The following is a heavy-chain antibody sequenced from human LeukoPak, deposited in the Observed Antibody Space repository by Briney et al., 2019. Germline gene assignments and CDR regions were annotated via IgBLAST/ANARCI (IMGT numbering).Heavy chain of an antibody. Sequence: SETLPLTCTVSGGSISSYYWSWIRQPPGKGLEWIGYIYYSGSTNYNPSLKSRVTISVDTSKNQFSLKLSSVTAADTAVYYCARIVAMYYFDYWGQGTLVTVSS. CDR2: IYYSGST. J-gene: IGHJ4*02. D-gene: IGHD5-12*01. V-gene: IGHV4-59*08. CDR3: ARIVAMYYFDY. CDR1: GGSISSYY.